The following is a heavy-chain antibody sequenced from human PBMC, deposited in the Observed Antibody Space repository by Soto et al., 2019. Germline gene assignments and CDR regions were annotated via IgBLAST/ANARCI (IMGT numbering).Heavy chain of an antibody. CDR3: ALIERPGLDY. D-gene: IGHD6-25*01. CDR1: GYIFTSYW. Sequence: PGESLKISCTGSGYIFTSYWIGRVRQMPGKGLEWMGIIFPGDSDTKYSPSFQGQVTISADKSISTAYLQWSSLKASASASYYCALIERPGLDYSGERMLVTVSS. J-gene: IGHJ4*02. V-gene: IGHV5-51*01. CDR2: IFPGDSDT.